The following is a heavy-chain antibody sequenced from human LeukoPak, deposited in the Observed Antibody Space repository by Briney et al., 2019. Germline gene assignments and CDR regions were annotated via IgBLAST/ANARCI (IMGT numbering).Heavy chain of an antibody. V-gene: IGHV2-5*01. Sequence: SGPTLVKPTQTLTLTCTFSGFSLSTSGVGVGWIRQPPGKALEWLALIYWNDDKRYSPSLKSRLTITKDTSKSQVVLTMTNMDPVDTATYYCAHRPRYDFWSGYSSYWGQGTLVTVSS. CDR3: AHRPRYDFWSGYSSY. CDR2: IYWNDDK. D-gene: IGHD3-3*01. J-gene: IGHJ4*02. CDR1: GFSLSTSGVG.